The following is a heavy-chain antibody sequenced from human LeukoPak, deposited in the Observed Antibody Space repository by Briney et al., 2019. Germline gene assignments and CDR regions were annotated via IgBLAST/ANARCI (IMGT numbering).Heavy chain of an antibody. Sequence: GGSLRLSCAASGFTFSTSWMTWVRQAPGKGLEWVANINGDGSLNGHVASVKGRFTISRDNAKNSVYLQMISLRDEDTAVYYCTIDRAYGALDYWGQGTLVTVSS. CDR3: TIDRAYGALDY. J-gene: IGHJ4*02. D-gene: IGHD4/OR15-4a*01. CDR1: GFTFSTSW. V-gene: IGHV3-7*01. CDR2: INGDGSLN.